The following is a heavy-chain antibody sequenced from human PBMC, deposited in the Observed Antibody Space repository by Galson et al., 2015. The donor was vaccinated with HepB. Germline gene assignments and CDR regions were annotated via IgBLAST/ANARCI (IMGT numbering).Heavy chain of an antibody. J-gene: IGHJ2*01. D-gene: IGHD5-18*01. CDR3: GGQNAAMVWDWYFDL. V-gene: IGHV1-69*13. CDR1: GGTFSSYA. Sequence: SVKVSCKASGGTFSSYAISWVRQAPGQGLEWMGGIIPIFGTANYAQKFQGRVTITADESTSTAYMELSSLRSEDTAVYYCGGQNAAMVWDWYFDLWGRGTLVTVSS. CDR2: IIPIFGTA.